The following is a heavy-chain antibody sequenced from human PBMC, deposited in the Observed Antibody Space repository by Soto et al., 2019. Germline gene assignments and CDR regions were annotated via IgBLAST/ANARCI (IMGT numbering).Heavy chain of an antibody. J-gene: IGHJ4*02. D-gene: IGHD3-22*01. CDR1: GFTFSNAW. CDR3: ARGHRSSGKIFDS. V-gene: IGHV3-15*01. CDR2: IKSKSAGGTT. Sequence: EVQLVESGGGLVKPGGSVRLSCAASGFTFSNAWMSWVRQAPGKGLVWVGRIKSKSAGGTTEYDAPVKDRFTISRDDSKNTLYLQMNSLRIEDTAVYYCARGHRSSGKIFDSRGQGTLVTVSS.